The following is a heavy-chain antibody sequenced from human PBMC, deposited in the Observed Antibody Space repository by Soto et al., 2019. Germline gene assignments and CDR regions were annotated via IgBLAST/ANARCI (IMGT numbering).Heavy chain of an antibody. CDR2: IIPIFGTA. V-gene: IGHV1-69*13. CDR1: GGTFSSYA. J-gene: IGHJ4*02. Sequence: ASVKVSCKASGGTFSSYAISWVRQAPGQGLEWMGGIIPIFGTANYAQKFQGRVTITADESTSTAYMELSSLRSEDTAVYYCARGGVVPAANYFDYWGQGTLVTVSS. CDR3: ARGGVVPAANYFDY. D-gene: IGHD2-2*01.